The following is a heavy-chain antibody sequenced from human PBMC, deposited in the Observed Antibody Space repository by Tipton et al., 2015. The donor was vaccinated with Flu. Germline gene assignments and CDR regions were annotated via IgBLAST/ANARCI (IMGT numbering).Heavy chain of an antibody. CDR1: GGSISSHY. D-gene: IGHD3-16*01. J-gene: IGHJ3*02. CDR2: IYYSGSI. V-gene: IGHV4-59*11. CDR3: AREWGDAFDI. Sequence: TLSLTCTVSGGSISSHYWSWIRQPPGKGLGWIGYIYYSGSISYNPSLKSRVTISVDTSKNQFSLKLCSVTAADTAVYYCAREWGDAFDIWGQGTMVTVSS.